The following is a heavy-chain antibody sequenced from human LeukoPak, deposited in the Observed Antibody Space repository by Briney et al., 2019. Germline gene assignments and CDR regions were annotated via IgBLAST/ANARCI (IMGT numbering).Heavy chain of an antibody. CDR1: GFTFSNYG. D-gene: IGHD5-18*01. CDR3: AKGLFEYSSLDDALDI. Sequence: PGGSLRLSCAASGFTFSNYGMHWVRQAPGKGLEWVAFIWYDGSSDYYADSVKGRFTISRDNSKNKLYLQMNSLRVEDTAVYYCAKGLFEYSSLDDALDIWVQGPRVTVSS. V-gene: IGHV3-30*02. CDR2: IWYDGSSD. J-gene: IGHJ3*02.